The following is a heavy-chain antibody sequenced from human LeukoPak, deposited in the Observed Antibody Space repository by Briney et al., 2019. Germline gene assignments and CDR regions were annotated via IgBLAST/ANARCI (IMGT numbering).Heavy chain of an antibody. CDR2: ISAYNGNT. CDR3: ARVLRPGTSYDAFDI. J-gene: IGHJ3*02. V-gene: IGHV1-18*01. Sequence: ASVKVSCKASGYTFTSYGISWVRQAPGQGLEWMGWISAYNGNTNYAQKLQGRVTMTTDTSTSTAYMELSRLRSDDTAVYYCARVLRPGTSYDAFDIWGQRTMVTVSS. CDR1: GYTFTSYG. D-gene: IGHD1-7*01.